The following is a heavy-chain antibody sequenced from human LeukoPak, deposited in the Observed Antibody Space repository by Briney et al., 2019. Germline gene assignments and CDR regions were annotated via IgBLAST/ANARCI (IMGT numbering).Heavy chain of an antibody. CDR2: FDPEDGET. CDR1: GYTLTELS. CDR3: ATRGAGTYCYYYGMDV. Sequence: ASVKVSCTVSGYTLTELSMHWVRQAPGKGLEWMGGFDPEDGETIYAQKFQGRVTMTEDTSTDTAYMELSSLRSEDTAVYYCATRGAGTYCYYYGMDVWGRGTTVTVSS. J-gene: IGHJ6*02. D-gene: IGHD6-19*01. V-gene: IGHV1-24*01.